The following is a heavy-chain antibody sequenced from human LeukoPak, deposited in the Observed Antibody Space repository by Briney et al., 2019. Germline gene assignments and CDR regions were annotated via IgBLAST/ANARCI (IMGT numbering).Heavy chain of an antibody. D-gene: IGHD5-12*01. CDR1: GFTFSNYA. CDR3: ARGRYEFSAGMDV. V-gene: IGHV3-64*04. J-gene: IGHJ6*02. Sequence: GGSLRLSCSASGFTFSNYAMYWVRQAPGKGLEYVSSISGNGGGTHYADSVKGRFTISRDNSKNRLCLQTNSLRAEDTAVYYCARGRYEFSAGMDVWGQGTTVTVSS. CDR2: ISGNGGGT.